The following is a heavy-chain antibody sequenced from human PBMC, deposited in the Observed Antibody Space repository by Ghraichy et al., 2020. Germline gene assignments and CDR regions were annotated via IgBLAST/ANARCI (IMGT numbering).Heavy chain of an antibody. CDR2: IIPIFGTA. Sequence: SVKVSCKASGGTFSSYAISWVRQAPGQGLEWMGGIIPIFGTANYAQKFQGRVTITADESTSTAYMELSSLRSEDTAVYYCASGTTVTPDYYYMDVWGKGTTVTVSS. CDR3: ASGTTVTPDYYYMDV. D-gene: IGHD4-17*01. J-gene: IGHJ6*03. V-gene: IGHV1-69*13. CDR1: GGTFSSYA.